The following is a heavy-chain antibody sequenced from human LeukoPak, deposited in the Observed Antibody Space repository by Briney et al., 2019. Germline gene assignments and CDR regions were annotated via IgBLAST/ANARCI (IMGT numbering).Heavy chain of an antibody. V-gene: IGHV4-39*01. D-gene: IGHD5-24*01. J-gene: IGHJ4*02. CDR3: ASEVQLYGY. CDR2: IYYSGTT. Sequence: SETLSLTCTVSGGSISSTGWYWGWIRQPPGKGLEWIASIYYSGTTYYNSSLQSRVTISVDTSKNQFSLKLSSVTAADTAVYYCASEVQLYGYWGQGTLVTVSS. CDR1: GGSISSTGWY.